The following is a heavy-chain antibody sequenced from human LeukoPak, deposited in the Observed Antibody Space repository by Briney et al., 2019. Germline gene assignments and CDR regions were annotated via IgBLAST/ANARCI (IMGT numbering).Heavy chain of an antibody. V-gene: IGHV3-73*01. Sequence: GGSLRLSCAASGFTFSGSAMHWVRQASGKGLEWVGRIRSKRNNYATSYSESVKGRFSISRDDSNNTAYLQMNSQKAEDTAVYYCTSLAAAGGYSYMDVWGKGTTVTVSS. CDR3: TSLAAAGGYSYMDV. CDR1: GFTFSGSA. D-gene: IGHD6-25*01. CDR2: IRSKRNNYAT. J-gene: IGHJ6*03.